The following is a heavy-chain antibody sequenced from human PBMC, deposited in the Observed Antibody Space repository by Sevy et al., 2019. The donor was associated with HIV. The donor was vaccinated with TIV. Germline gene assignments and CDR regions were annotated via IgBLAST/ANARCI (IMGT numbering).Heavy chain of an antibody. Sequence: GGSLRLSCAASGFTFSSYEMNWVRQAPGKGLEWVSYISSSGSTIYYADSVKGRFTIPRDNAKNSLYLQMNSLRAEDTAVYYCARYDSYDSSGYYHYYYYGMDVWGQGTTVTVSS. V-gene: IGHV3-48*03. CDR1: GFTFSSYE. CDR3: ARYDSYDSSGYYHYYYYGMDV. J-gene: IGHJ6*02. CDR2: ISSSGSTI. D-gene: IGHD3-22*01.